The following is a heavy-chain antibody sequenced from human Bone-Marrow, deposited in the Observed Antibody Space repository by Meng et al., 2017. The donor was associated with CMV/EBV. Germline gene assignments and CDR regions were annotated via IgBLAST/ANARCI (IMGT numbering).Heavy chain of an antibody. D-gene: IGHD3-3*01. J-gene: IGHJ6*02. CDR2: IYSSGST. CDR1: GGSINSYY. CDR3: ARVLGQRSGVVWYYYYGMDV. Sequence: SETLSLTCIVSGGSINSYYWSWIRQPPGSGLEWIGYIYSSGSTTYTPSLKTPVTVSLDMSKYQFSLKLNSVTAADTAVYYCARVLGQRSGVVWYYYYGMDVWGQGTTVTVSS. V-gene: IGHV4-59*01.